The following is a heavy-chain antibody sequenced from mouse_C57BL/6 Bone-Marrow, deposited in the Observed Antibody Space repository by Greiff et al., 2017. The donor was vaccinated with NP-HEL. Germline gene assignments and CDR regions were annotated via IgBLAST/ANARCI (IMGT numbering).Heavy chain of an antibody. CDR3: TSDYDRGGYYAMDY. V-gene: IGHV1-5*01. Sequence: EVQLQQSGTVLARPGASVKMSCKTSGYTFTSYWMHWVKQRPGQGLEWIGAIYPGNSDTSYNQKFKGKAKLTAVTSASTSYMELSSLTNEDSAVYYCTSDYDRGGYYAMDYWGQGTSVTVSS. CDR1: GYTFTSYW. D-gene: IGHD2-4*01. CDR2: IYPGNSDT. J-gene: IGHJ4*01.